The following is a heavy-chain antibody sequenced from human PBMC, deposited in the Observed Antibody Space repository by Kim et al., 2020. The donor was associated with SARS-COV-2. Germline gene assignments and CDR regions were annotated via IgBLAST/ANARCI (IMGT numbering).Heavy chain of an antibody. V-gene: IGHV3-23*01. CDR3: AKDKRYSSSWKGSDY. J-gene: IGHJ4*02. Sequence: GSVKGRFTISRDNSKNTLYLQMNSLRAEDTAVYYCAKDKRYSSSWKGSDYWGQGTLVTVSS. D-gene: IGHD6-13*01.